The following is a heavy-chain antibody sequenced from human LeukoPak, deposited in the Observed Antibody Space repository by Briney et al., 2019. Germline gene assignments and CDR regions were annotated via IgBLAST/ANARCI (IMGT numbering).Heavy chain of an antibody. V-gene: IGHV3-7*01. CDR1: GFTFSSYW. CDR3: ARDSGPRYGPY. D-gene: IGHD5-18*01. J-gene: IGHJ4*02. Sequence: GGSLRLSCAASGFTFSSYWMTWVRQAPGKGLEWVANIKQDGGESYYVDSVKGRFTISRDNGKNSLYLQMNSLRDEDTAVYYCARDSGPRYGPYWGQGTLVTVSS. CDR2: IKQDGGES.